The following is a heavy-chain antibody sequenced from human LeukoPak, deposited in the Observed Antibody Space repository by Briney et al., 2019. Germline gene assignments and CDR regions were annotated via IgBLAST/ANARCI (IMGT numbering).Heavy chain of an antibody. CDR2: VYFDGDT. D-gene: IGHD6-6*01. J-gene: IGHJ6*03. CDR3: ARHRKSARNYLYYYMDV. Sequence: SETLSLTCTVSGDSIHSVYYFWGWIRQPPGKGLEWIGSVYFDGDTSYSPSLKSRVIISVDTSKNQFSLNLTSVTAADAALYYCARHRKSARNYLYYYMDVWGKGTTVTVSS. CDR1: GDSIHSVYYF. V-gene: IGHV4-39*01.